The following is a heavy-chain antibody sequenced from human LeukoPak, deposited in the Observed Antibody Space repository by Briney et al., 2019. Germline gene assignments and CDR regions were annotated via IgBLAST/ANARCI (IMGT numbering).Heavy chain of an antibody. CDR1: GFTFSSYS. D-gene: IGHD3-3*01. CDR2: ISSSSSYI. Sequence: GGSLRLSCAASGFTFSSYSMNWVRQAPGKGLEWVSSISSSSSYIYYADSVKGRFTISRDNAKNSLYLQMNSLRAEDTAVYYCARAKSGYARADAFDIWAKGQWSPSLQ. CDR3: ARAKSGYARADAFDI. V-gene: IGHV3-21*01. J-gene: IGHJ3*02.